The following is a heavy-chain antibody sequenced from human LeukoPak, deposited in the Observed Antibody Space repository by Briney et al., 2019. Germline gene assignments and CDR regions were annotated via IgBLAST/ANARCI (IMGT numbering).Heavy chain of an antibody. CDR1: GYTFTGYY. Sequence: GASVKVSCKASGYTFTGYYMHWVRQAPGQGLEWMGWINPNSGGTNYAQKFQGRVTMTRDTSISTAYMELSRLRSDDTAVYYCARDLYSHYDSSGLIGGVCDYWGQGTLVTVSS. V-gene: IGHV1-2*02. CDR2: INPNSGGT. D-gene: IGHD3-22*01. J-gene: IGHJ4*02. CDR3: ARDLYSHYDSSGLIGGVCDY.